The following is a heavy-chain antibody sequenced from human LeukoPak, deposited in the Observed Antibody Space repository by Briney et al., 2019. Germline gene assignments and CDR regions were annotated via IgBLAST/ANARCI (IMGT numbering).Heavy chain of an antibody. CDR3: ARGYGSTTLPYYMDV. Sequence: SETLSLTCTVSGGSISSYYWSWIRQPAGKGLEWIGRIYTSGGTNYNPSLKSRVTMSVDTSKNQFSLKLTSVTAADTAVYYCARGYGSTTLPYYMDVWGKGTTVTVSS. V-gene: IGHV4-4*07. D-gene: IGHD1-1*01. CDR1: GGSISSYY. CDR2: IYTSGGT. J-gene: IGHJ6*03.